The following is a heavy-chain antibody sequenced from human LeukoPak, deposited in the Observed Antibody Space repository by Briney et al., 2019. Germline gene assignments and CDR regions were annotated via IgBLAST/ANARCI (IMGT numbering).Heavy chain of an antibody. V-gene: IGHV4-34*01. J-gene: IGHJ4*02. CDR3: ARAPGRRYFDY. CDR1: GGSFRGYY. CDR2: INHSGST. Sequence: PSETLSLTXAVYGGSFRGYYWSWIRQPPGKGLEWIGEINHSGSTNYNPSLKSRVTISVDTSKNQFSLKLSSVTAADTAVYYCARAPGRRYFDYWGQGTLVTVSS. D-gene: IGHD1-14*01.